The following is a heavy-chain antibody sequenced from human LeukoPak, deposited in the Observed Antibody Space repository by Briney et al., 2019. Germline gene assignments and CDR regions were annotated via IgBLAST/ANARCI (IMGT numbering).Heavy chain of an antibody. CDR3: AKDLVYGYYGSGRDWSPNCPIDY. D-gene: IGHD3-10*01. CDR1: GFTFSSYG. J-gene: IGHJ4*02. V-gene: IGHV3-30*02. Sequence: GGSLRLSCAASGFTFSSYGMHWVRQAPGKGLEWVAFIRYDGSNKYYADSVKGRFTISRDSSKNTLYLQMNSLRAEDTAVYYCAKDLVYGYYGSGRDWSPNCPIDYWGQGTLVTVSS. CDR2: IRYDGSNK.